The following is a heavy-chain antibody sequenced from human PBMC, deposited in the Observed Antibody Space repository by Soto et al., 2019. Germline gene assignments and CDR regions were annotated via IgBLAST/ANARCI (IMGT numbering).Heavy chain of an antibody. Sequence: SETLSLTCTVSGGSISSYYWSWIRQPPGKGLEWIGYIYYSGSTNYNPSLKSRVTISVDTSKNQFSLKLSSVTAADTAVYYCARFGPQPFYYYYGMDVWGQGTTVTVSS. J-gene: IGHJ6*02. CDR3: ARFGPQPFYYYYGMDV. D-gene: IGHD3-3*01. CDR2: IYYSGST. CDR1: GGSISSYY. V-gene: IGHV4-59*01.